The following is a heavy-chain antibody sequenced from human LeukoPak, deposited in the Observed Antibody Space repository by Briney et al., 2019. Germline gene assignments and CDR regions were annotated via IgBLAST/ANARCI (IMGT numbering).Heavy chain of an antibody. J-gene: IGHJ4*02. V-gene: IGHV6-1*01. CDR2: TYYRSKWYN. CDR1: GDSVSSNSAA. D-gene: IGHD6-19*01. Sequence: SQTLSLTCAISGDSVSSNSAAWNWIRQSPSRGLEWLGRTYYRSKWYNDYAVSVKSRITINPDTSKNQFSLQLNSVTPEDTAVYYCARDLRVAVTGYSSGWYSLDYWGQGTLVTVSS. CDR3: ARDLRVAVTGYSSGWYSLDY.